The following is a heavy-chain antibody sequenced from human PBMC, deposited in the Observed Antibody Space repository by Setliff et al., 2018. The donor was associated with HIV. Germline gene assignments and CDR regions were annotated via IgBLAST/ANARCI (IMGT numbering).Heavy chain of an antibody. CDR1: GFIFSSHA. V-gene: IGHV3-23*01. D-gene: IGHD7-27*01. J-gene: IGHJ4*02. CDR3: AKGFNWGSYYFDY. Sequence: QAGGSLRLSFEASGFIFSSHAMSWVRQVPGKGLELIAVISGSGSATTYADSVAGRFTVSRDNSKNMMYLQMGSLQVDDTAIYYCAKGFNWGSYYFDYWGQGTLVTVSS. CDR2: ISGSGSAT.